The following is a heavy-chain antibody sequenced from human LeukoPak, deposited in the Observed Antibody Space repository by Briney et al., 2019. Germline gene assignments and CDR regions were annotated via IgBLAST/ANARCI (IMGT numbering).Heavy chain of an antibody. D-gene: IGHD3-3*02. J-gene: IGHJ4*01. V-gene: IGHV3-53*01. CDR3: ASLARDY. CDR2: IHDDGST. Sequence: GGSLRLSCAASGFIVSNTYMTWVRQAPGKGLEWVSVIHDDGSTYYADSVKGRFTVSRDNSKNMLFLRMNSLRVEDTAVYFCASLARDYWGQGTLVSVSS. CDR1: GFIVSNTY.